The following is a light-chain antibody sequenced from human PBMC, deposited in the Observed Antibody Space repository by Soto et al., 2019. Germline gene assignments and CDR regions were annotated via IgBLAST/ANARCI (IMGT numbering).Light chain of an antibody. CDR3: SSYTTATTRV. CDR2: DVS. Sequence: QSALTQPASVSGSPGQSITISCTGTSSVVGAYNYVSWYQQHPGKAPKLMIFDVSNRPSGVSNRFSGSKSGNTASLTISGLEAEEEADYYCSSYTTATTRVFGGGTKLTVL. V-gene: IGLV2-14*01. CDR1: SSVVGAYNY. J-gene: IGLJ3*02.